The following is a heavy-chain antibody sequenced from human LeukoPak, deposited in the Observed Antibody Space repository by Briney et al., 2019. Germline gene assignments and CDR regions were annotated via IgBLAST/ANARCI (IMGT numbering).Heavy chain of an antibody. Sequence: GGSLRLSCAASGFTFSSYAMHWVRQAPGKGLGWVAVISYDGSNKYYADSVKGRFTISRDNSKNTLYLQMNSLRAEDTAIYYCAKGDSSSWGVFDYWGQGTLVTVSS. CDR2: ISYDGSNK. V-gene: IGHV3-30-3*01. D-gene: IGHD6-13*01. CDR3: AKGDSSSWGVFDY. J-gene: IGHJ4*02. CDR1: GFTFSSYA.